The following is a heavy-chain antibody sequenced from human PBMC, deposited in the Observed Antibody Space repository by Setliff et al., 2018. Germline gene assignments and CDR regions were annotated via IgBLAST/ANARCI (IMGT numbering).Heavy chain of an antibody. V-gene: IGHV3-33*01. CDR1: GFTLRNYG. J-gene: IGHJ4*02. Sequence: GGSLRLSCAASGFTLRNYGMHWVRQAPGKGLEWVALIWYDGTNEKYVDSVKGRFTISRDNAENSLYLQMNSLRAEDTATYYCARSENCFSTHCSPYDYWGQGTLVTVSS. CDR2: IWYDGTNE. D-gene: IGHD2-2*01. CDR3: ARSENCFSTHCSPYDY.